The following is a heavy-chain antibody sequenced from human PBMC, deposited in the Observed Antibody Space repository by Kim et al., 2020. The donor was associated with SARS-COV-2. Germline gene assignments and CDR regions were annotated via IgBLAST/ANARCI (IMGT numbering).Heavy chain of an antibody. J-gene: IGHJ4*02. D-gene: IGHD6-19*01. CDR3: AKDPGIAVAGAIDY. CDR2: ISGSGGST. Sequence: GGSLRLSCAASGFTFSSYAMSWVRQAPGKGLEWVSAISGSGGSTYYADSVKGRFTISRDNSKNTLYLQMNSLRAEDTAVYYCAKDPGIAVAGAIDYWGQGTLVTVSS. V-gene: IGHV3-23*01. CDR1: GFTFSSYA.